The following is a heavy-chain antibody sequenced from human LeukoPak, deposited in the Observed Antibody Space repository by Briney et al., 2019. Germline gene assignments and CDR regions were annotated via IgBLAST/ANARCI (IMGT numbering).Heavy chain of an antibody. Sequence: GGSLRLSCAASGFTFTSYCMNWVRQAPGKGLEWVSAISGSGSSTYYADSVKGRFTISRDNSKNTLYLQMNSLRADDTAVYYFSNEGRSITWLDSWGQGTLVTVSS. D-gene: IGHD1-14*01. CDR2: ISGSGSST. CDR3: SNEGRSITWLDS. J-gene: IGHJ4*02. V-gene: IGHV3-23*01. CDR1: GFTFTSYC.